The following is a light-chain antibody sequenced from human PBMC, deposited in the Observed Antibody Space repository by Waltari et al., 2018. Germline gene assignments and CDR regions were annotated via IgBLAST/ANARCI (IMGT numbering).Light chain of an antibody. CDR1: SSNIGAHYD. V-gene: IGLV1-40*01. CDR2: ANN. J-gene: IGLJ1*01. CDR3: QSFDASLGYV. Sequence: QSVLTQPPSMSGAPGQRVPIPCTGSSSNIGAHYDLHWYQQLPETTPNPLIYANNNRPSEVPDRFSASTSGTSAFLAIAGLQPEDEADYYCQSFDASLGYVFGTGTRVTVL.